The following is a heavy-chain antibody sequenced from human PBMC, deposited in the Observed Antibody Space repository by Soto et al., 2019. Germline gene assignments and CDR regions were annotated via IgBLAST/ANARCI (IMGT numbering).Heavy chain of an antibody. CDR3: ARLPSGAYQVYVQY. CDR1: GDSISSGTYH. Sequence: QLQLQESGPGLVKPSETLSLTCTVSGDSISSGTYHWGWIRQPPGKGLEWIGSFYDGVSTFYNPSLKRRVTISADTSRNQFSLNLASVTAADTAVYYCARLPSGAYQVYVQYWGQGTLVTVSS. D-gene: IGHD1-26*01. CDR2: FYDGVST. J-gene: IGHJ1*01. V-gene: IGHV4-39*01.